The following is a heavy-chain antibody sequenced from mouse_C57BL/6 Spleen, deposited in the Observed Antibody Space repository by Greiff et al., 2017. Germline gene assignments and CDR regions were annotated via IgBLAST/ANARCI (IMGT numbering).Heavy chain of an antibody. CDR3: ARPGWGLYYYGSSLGDFDY. Sequence: QVQLQQSDAELVKPGASVKISCKVSGYTFTDHTIHWMKQRPEQGLEWIGYIYPRDGSTKYNEKFKGKATMTADKSSSTAYMQLNSLTSEDSAVYFCARPGWGLYYYGSSLGDFDYWGQGTTLTVSS. CDR1: GYTFTDHT. CDR2: IYPRDGST. D-gene: IGHD1-1*01. V-gene: IGHV1-78*01. J-gene: IGHJ2*01.